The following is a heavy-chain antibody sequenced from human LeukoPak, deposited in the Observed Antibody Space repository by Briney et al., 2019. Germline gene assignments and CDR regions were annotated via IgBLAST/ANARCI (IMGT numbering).Heavy chain of an antibody. CDR2: IFGNGDTT. CDR1: GFSFSSYA. D-gene: IGHD3-10*01. Sequence: GGSLRLSCAASGFSFSSYAMNWVRQAPGKGLEWVSIIFGNGDTTYYADSVKGRLTVSRDNSKKKLYLQMNSLRAEDTAVYYCAKGYYGSGTYGWFDPWGQGTLVTVSS. CDR3: AKGYYGSGTYGWFDP. V-gene: IGHV3-23*01. J-gene: IGHJ5*02.